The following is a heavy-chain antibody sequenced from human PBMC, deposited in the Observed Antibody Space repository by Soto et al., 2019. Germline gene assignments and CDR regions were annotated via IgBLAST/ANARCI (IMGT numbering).Heavy chain of an antibody. CDR2: IGTAGDT. Sequence: EVQLVESGGGLVQPGGSLRLSCAASGFTFSSYDMHWVRQATGKGLEWVSAIGTAGDTYYPGSVKGRFTISRENAKNSLYLQMNSLRAGDTAVYYCARVAPKAKSYDYIWGSYRYRWYFDLWGRGTLVTVSS. CDR1: GFTFSSYD. J-gene: IGHJ2*01. CDR3: ARVAPKAKSYDYIWGSYRYRWYFDL. V-gene: IGHV3-13*01. D-gene: IGHD3-16*02.